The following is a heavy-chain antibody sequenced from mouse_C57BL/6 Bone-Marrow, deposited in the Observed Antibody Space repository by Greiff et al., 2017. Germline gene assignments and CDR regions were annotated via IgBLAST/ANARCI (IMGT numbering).Heavy chain of an antibody. Sequence: VQLKESGPELVKPGASVKIPCKASGYTFTDYNMDWVKQSHGKSLEWIGDINPNNGGTIYNQKFKGKATLTVDKSSSTAYMELRSLTSEDTAVYYCARDYYGFDYWGQGTTLTVSS. CDR3: ARDYYGFDY. CDR1: GYTFTDYN. J-gene: IGHJ2*01. CDR2: INPNNGGT. D-gene: IGHD1-1*01. V-gene: IGHV1-18*01.